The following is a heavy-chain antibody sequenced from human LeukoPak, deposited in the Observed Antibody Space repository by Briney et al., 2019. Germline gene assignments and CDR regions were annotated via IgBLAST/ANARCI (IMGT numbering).Heavy chain of an antibody. D-gene: IGHD5-18*01. J-gene: IGHJ4*02. Sequence: SETLSLTCTVSGGSISSYYWSWTRQPPGKGLEWIGYISYSGSTNYNPSLKSPVTISVDTSKNQYSLKLSSVTAADTAVYYCAGGVDRAKTGYWGQGTLVTVSS. CDR1: GGSISSYY. CDR3: AGGVDRAKTGY. CDR2: ISYSGST. V-gene: IGHV4-59*08.